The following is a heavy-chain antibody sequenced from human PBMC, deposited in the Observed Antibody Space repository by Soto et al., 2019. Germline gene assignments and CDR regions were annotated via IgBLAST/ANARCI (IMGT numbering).Heavy chain of an antibody. J-gene: IGHJ4*02. V-gene: IGHV3-30*18. D-gene: IGHD3-16*02. CDR2: ISYDGSDK. CDR3: AKALGELSPESYDY. CDR1: GFTFSSYA. Sequence: QVQLVESGGGVVQPGRSLRLSCAASGFTFSSYAMHWVHQAPGKGLEWVAVISYDGSDKYYADSVKGRFTISRDNSKNTLNLQMNSQRADDTAVYYCAKALGELSPESYDYWGQGTLITVSS.